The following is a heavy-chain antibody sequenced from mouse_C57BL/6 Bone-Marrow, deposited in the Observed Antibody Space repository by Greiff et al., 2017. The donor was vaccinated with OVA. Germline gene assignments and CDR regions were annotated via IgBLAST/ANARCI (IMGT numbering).Heavy chain of an antibody. J-gene: IGHJ1*03. V-gene: IGHV1-52*01. D-gene: IGHD1-1*01. CDR1: GYTFTSYW. CDR3: ARGGLSTTVVAPTDFDV. Sequence: VQLQQPGAELVRPGSSVKLSCKASGYTFTSYWMHWVKQRPIQGLEWIGNIDPSDSETHYNQKFKDKATLTVDKSSSTAYMQLSSLTSEDSAVYYCARGGLSTTVVAPTDFDVWGTGTTVTVSS. CDR2: IDPSDSET.